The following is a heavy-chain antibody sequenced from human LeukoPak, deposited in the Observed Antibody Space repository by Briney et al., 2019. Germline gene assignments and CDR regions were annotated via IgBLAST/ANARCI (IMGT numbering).Heavy chain of an antibody. CDR1: SGSSSSYY. CDR2: IYTSGST. V-gene: IGHV4-4*07. CDR3: ARVPSYYYYMDV. Sequence: SETLSLTCTVSSGSSSSYYWSWIRQPAGKGLEWIGRIYTSGSTNYNPSLKSRVTMSVDTSKNQFSLKLSSVTAADTAVYYCARVPSYYYYMDVWGKGTTVTVSS. J-gene: IGHJ6*03.